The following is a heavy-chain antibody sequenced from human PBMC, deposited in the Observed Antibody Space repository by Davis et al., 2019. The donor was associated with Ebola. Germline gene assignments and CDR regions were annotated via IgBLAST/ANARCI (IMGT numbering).Heavy chain of an antibody. V-gene: IGHV3-74*01. CDR3: AKDMGVGSSSPSGYYYYGMDV. Sequence: HTGGSLRLSCAASGFTFSSYWMHWVRQAPGKGLVWVSRINSDGSSTSYADSVKGRFTISRDNAKNSLYLQMNSLRAEDTALYYCAKDMGVGSSSPSGYYYYGMDVWGKGTTVTVSS. D-gene: IGHD6-6*01. CDR1: GFTFSSYW. CDR2: INSDGSST. J-gene: IGHJ6*04.